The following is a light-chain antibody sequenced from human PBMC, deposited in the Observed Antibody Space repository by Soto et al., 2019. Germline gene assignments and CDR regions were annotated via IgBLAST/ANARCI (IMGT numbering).Light chain of an antibody. V-gene: IGKV3-11*01. J-gene: IGKJ5*01. CDR2: DAS. CDR3: QQRSNWPRVT. CDR1: QSVSSY. Sequence: EIVLTQSPGTLSLSPGERAKLSCRASQSVSSYLAWYQQKPCQAHRLLIYDASNRATGIPARFSGSVSGTDFTLTISSLEPEDFAVYYGQQRSNWPRVTFRQGTRLEIK.